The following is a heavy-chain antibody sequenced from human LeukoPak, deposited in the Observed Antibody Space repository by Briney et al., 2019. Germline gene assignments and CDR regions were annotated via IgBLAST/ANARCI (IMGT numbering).Heavy chain of an antibody. D-gene: IGHD5-18*01. CDR2: INAGNGNT. Sequence: ASVTVSCTASGYTFTTYAMHWVRQAPGQRLEWMGWINAGNGNTKYSQKFQGRVTITRDTSASTAYMELSSLRSEDTAVYYCARTTAMVTIFDYWGQGTLVTVSS. J-gene: IGHJ4*02. CDR3: ARTTAMVTIFDY. V-gene: IGHV1-3*01. CDR1: GYTFTTYA.